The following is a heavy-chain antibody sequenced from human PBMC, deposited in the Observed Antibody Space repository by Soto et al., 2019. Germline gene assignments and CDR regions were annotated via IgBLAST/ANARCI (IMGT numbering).Heavy chain of an antibody. J-gene: IGHJ5*02. V-gene: IGHV1-2*02. CDR2: INPNSGGT. Sequence: ASVKVSCKASGYTFTGYYMHWVRQAPGQGLEWMGWINPNSGGTNYAQKFQGRVTMTRDTSISTAYMELSRLRSDDTAVYYCARDSSSWYSNWFDPWGQGTLVTVS. D-gene: IGHD6-13*01. CDR1: GYTFTGYY. CDR3: ARDSSSWYSNWFDP.